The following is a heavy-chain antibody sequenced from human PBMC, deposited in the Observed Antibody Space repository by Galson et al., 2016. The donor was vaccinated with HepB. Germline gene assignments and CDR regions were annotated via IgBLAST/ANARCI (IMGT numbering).Heavy chain of an antibody. V-gene: IGHV3-9*01. Sequence: SLRLSCAASGFTFDDYAMHWVRQVPGKGLEWVAGITWNSGTIEYAASVKGRFTISRENAKNSLYLQMNRWRAEDTAFYYCTKDINEWELVFDYWGQGTLVTVSS. J-gene: IGHJ4*02. CDR2: ITWNSGTI. CDR1: GFTFDDYA. D-gene: IGHD1-26*01. CDR3: TKDINEWELVFDY.